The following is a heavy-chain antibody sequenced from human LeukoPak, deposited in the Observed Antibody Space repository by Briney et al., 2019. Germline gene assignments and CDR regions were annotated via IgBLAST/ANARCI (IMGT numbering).Heavy chain of an antibody. CDR3: ATGGVVVAATEGTNLDY. V-gene: IGHV1-24*01. CDR2: FDPEDGET. J-gene: IGHJ4*02. CDR1: GYTLTELS. Sequence: ASVKVSCKVSGYTLTELSMHWVRQAPGKGLEWMGGFDPEDGETIYAQKFQGRVTMTEDTSTDTAYMELSSLRSEDTAVYYCATGGVVVAATEGTNLDYWGQGTLVTVSS. D-gene: IGHD2-15*01.